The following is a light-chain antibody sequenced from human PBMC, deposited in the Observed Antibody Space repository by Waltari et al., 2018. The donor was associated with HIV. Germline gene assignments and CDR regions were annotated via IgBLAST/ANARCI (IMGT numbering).Light chain of an antibody. V-gene: IGLV3-21*02. J-gene: IGLJ3*02. CDR2: DDS. CDR3: QVWDGGSDPPGV. CDR1: KMGDKS. Sequence: YVLTQPPSVSVAPGQTARMTCGGTKMGDKSDPWYQKRPGQAPVVVVYDDSDRPSGISERISGSNSGNTATLIISRVEAGDEADYYCQVWDGGSDPPGVFGGGTRLTVL.